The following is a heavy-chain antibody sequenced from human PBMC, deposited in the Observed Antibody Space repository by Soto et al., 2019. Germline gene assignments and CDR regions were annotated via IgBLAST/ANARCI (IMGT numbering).Heavy chain of an antibody. D-gene: IGHD4-17*01. V-gene: IGHV4-31*03. CDR2: IYYSGST. Sequence: SETLSLTCTVSGGSISSGGYYWSWIRQHPGKGLEWIGYIYYSGSTYYNPSLKSRVTISVDTSKNQFSLKLSSVTAADTAVYYCARDLDYDDAFDIWGQGTMVTVSS. CDR3: ARDLDYDDAFDI. CDR1: GGSISSGGYY. J-gene: IGHJ3*02.